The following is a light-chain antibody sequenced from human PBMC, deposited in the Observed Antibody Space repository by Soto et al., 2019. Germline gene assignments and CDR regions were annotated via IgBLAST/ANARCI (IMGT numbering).Light chain of an antibody. CDR2: GAT. CDR3: QQYGSSTLT. V-gene: IGKV3-20*01. J-gene: IGKJ4*01. Sequence: EIVLTQSPGNMSLSPGERATLSCRASQSLTSGSLAWYQQKPGQAPRLLIYGATTRATGIPDRFSGSGSGTDFTLTVSRLEPEDFAVYFCQQYGSSTLTFGGGTKVEIK. CDR1: QSLTSGS.